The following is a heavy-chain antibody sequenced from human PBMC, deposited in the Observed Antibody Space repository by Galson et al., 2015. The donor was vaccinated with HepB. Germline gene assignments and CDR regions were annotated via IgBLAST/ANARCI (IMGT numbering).Heavy chain of an antibody. J-gene: IGHJ3*02. CDR1: GYSFTSYW. CDR3: AGRIAVAGVHGPDAFDI. V-gene: IGHV5-51*03. CDR2: IYPGDSDT. D-gene: IGHD6-19*01. Sequence: QSGAEVKKPGESLKISCKGSGYSFTSYWIGWVRQMPGKGLEWMGIIYPGDSDTRYSPSFQGQVTISADKSISTAYLQWSSLKASDTATYYCAGRIAVAGVHGPDAFDIWGQGTMVTVSS.